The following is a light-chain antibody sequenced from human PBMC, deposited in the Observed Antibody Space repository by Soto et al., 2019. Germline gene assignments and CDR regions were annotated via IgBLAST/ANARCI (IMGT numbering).Light chain of an antibody. CDR1: SSNIGAGYH. J-gene: IGLJ1*01. CDR3: VSYTSSIAWV. Sequence: QSVLTQPPSVSGAPGQRVTISCTGSSSNIGAGYHVHWYQQLPGTAPKLLIYNNNIRPSGVPDRFSAFKSGNTASLTISGLQAEDEADYYCVSYTSSIAWVFGTGTKLTVL. CDR2: NNN. V-gene: IGLV1-40*01.